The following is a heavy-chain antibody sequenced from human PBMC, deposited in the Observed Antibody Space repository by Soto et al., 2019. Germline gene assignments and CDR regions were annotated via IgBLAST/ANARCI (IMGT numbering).Heavy chain of an antibody. Sequence: EVQLVESGGGLVQPGGSLRLSCGASGFTFSGFWMSWVRRAPGKGLEWVGNIKQDGSENFYAGSVRGRFSISRDNVRNSLYLPRNSLRAADTAVYFCARDSVNVYGGPATGGMAVWGQGKRVTVSS. CDR2: IKQDGSEN. V-gene: IGHV3-7*05. J-gene: IGHJ6*02. CDR3: ARDSVNVYGGPATGGMAV. D-gene: IGHD4-17*01. CDR1: GFTFSGFW.